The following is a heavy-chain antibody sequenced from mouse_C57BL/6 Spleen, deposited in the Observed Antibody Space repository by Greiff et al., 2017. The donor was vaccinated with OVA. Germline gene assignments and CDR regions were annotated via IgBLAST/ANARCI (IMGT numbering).Heavy chain of an antibody. CDR2: IYPGDGDT. V-gene: IGHV1-80*01. CDR3: ARFITTVGGY. J-gene: IGHJ2*01. CDR1: GYAFSSYW. D-gene: IGHD1-1*01. Sequence: VKLVESGAELVKPGASVKISCKASGYAFSSYWMNWVKQRPGKGLEWIGQIYPGDGDTNYNGKFKGKATLTADKSSSTAYMQLSSLTSEDSAVYFCARFITTVGGYWGQGTTLTVSS.